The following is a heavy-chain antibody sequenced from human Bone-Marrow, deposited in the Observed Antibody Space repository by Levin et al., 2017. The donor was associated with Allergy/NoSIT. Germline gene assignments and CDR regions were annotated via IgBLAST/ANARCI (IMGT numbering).Heavy chain of an antibody. CDR3: ARVPYYYDAAGFYFAFHI. D-gene: IGHD3-22*01. V-gene: IGHV4-59*01. CDR1: GGPMNTSY. CDR2: GYYNGIT. Sequence: PSETLSLTCTVSGGPMNTSYWNWIRQSPGKGLEWIGYGYYNGITNYNPSLKSRVSISIDTSRAQFSLSLTSVTAADTAVYYCARVPYYYDAAGFYFAFHIWGQGTPITVSS. J-gene: IGHJ3*02.